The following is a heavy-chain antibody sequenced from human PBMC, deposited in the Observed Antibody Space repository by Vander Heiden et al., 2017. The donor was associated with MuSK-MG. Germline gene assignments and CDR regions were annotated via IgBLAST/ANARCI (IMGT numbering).Heavy chain of an antibody. CDR2: IYPGASDT. CDR1: GYSFTSYW. J-gene: IGHJ3*02. V-gene: IGHV5-51*01. Sequence: EVQLVQSGAEVKKPGESLKISCKGSGYSFTSYWSGWVRQRPGNGLEWMGIIYPGASDTRYRPSFQGQVNSSADKASSTAYLQWSSLKDSDTAMYYCARHWDLLWFRPSGAFEIWGQGTRGNVA. CDR3: ARHWDLLWFRPSGAFEI. D-gene: IGHD3-10*01.